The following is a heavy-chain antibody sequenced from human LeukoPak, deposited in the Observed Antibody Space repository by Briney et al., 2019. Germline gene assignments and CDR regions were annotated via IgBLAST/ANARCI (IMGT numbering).Heavy chain of an antibody. V-gene: IGHV1-2*02. CDR3: ARGLLWFGELYYGMDV. CDR1: GYTFTGYY. CDR2: INPNSGGT. J-gene: IGHJ6*02. Sequence: ASVKVSCKASGYTFTGYYMHWVRQAPGQGLEWMGWINPNSGGTNYAQKFQGRVTMTRDTSISTAYMELSRLRSDDTAVYYCARGLLWFGELYYGMDVWGQGTTVTVSS. D-gene: IGHD3-10*01.